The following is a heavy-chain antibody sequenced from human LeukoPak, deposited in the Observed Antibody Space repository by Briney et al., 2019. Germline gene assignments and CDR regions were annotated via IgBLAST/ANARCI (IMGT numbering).Heavy chain of an antibody. J-gene: IGHJ3*02. V-gene: IGHV3-30*03. D-gene: IGHD3-10*01. CDR1: GFTFSSYG. Sequence: GESLRLSCAASGFTFSSYGMHWVRQAPGKGLEWVAVISYEGSVKYYGDSVKGRFNVSRDNSKDTMYLQMNGLRAEDTAVYYCLSGNYFDSWLTNRDGFDIWGLGTVVTVSS. CDR3: LSGNYFDSWLTNRDGFDI. CDR2: ISYEGSVK.